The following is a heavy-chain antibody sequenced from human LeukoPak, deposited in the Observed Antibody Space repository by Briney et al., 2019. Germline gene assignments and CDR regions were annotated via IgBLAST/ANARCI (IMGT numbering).Heavy chain of an antibody. J-gene: IGHJ3*02. Sequence: SETLSLTCTVSGGSISSYYWSWIRQPAGKGLEWIGRIYTSGSTNYNPSLKSRVTMSVDTSKNQFSLKLSSVTAADTAVYYCARDFGYCSSTSCYRDAFDIWGQGTMVTVSS. CDR2: IYTSGST. CDR1: GGSISSYY. V-gene: IGHV4-4*07. CDR3: ARDFGYCSSTSCYRDAFDI. D-gene: IGHD2-2*02.